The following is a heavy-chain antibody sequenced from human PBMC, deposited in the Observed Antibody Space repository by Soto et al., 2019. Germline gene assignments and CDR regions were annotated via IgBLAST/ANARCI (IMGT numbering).Heavy chain of an antibody. V-gene: IGHV3-23*01. Sequence: GGSLRLSCGTSGFTFANFGMAWVRQAPGKGLYWVSGISSSGRRTYYADSVKGRFTISRDNSKNTLYLQMDSLRGDDTAVYYCAKVAKFGVVVEYFDSWGQGALVTVSS. J-gene: IGHJ4*02. CDR1: GFTFANFG. CDR3: AKVAKFGVVVEYFDS. CDR2: ISSSGRRT. D-gene: IGHD3-3*01.